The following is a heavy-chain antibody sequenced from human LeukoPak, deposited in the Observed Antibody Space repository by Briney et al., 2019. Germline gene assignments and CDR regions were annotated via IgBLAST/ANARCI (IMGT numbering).Heavy chain of an antibody. CDR2: ISSSSSYI. V-gene: IGHV3-21*01. CDR3: AGGVVRFLEWLLYNFDY. CDR1: GFTLSSYS. D-gene: IGHD3-3*01. Sequence: GSLRLSCAASGFTLSSYSMNWVRQAPGKGLEWVSSISSSSSYIYYADSVKGRFTISRDNAKNSLYLQMNSLRAEDTAVYYCAGGVVRFLEWLLYNFDYWGQGTLVTVSS. J-gene: IGHJ4*02.